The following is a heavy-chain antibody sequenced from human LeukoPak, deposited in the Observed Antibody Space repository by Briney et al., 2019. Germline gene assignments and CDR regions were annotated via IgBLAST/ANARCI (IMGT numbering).Heavy chain of an antibody. Sequence: PSETLSLTCTVSGGSISSGSYYWSWIRQPAGKGLEWIGRIYTSGSTNYNPSLKSRVTISVDTSKNQFSLKLSSVTAADTAVYYCARPLRGLVGATTAPFGYWGQGTLVTVSS. CDR1: GGSISSGSYY. D-gene: IGHD1-26*01. CDR3: ARPLRGLVGATTAPFGY. CDR2: IYTSGST. J-gene: IGHJ4*02. V-gene: IGHV4-61*02.